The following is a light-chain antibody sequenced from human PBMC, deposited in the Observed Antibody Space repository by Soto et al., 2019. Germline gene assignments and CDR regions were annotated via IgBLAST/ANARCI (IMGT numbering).Light chain of an antibody. CDR1: QSVSRY. Sequence: EIVLTQPPATLSLSPGETATLSCRASQSVSRYLAWYQQKPGQAPRLLIYDASNRATGIPARFSGSGSGTDFTLTISSLEPEDFAVYYCQQRSNWPLTFGGGTKVDIK. J-gene: IGKJ4*01. V-gene: IGKV3-11*01. CDR2: DAS. CDR3: QQRSNWPLT.